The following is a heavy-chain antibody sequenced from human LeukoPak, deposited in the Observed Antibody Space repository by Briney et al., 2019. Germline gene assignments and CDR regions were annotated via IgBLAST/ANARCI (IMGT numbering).Heavy chain of an antibody. V-gene: IGHV3-74*01. CDR3: SRSHYYDSSGSFSYYYGLDV. J-gene: IGHJ6*02. CDR1: GFTFSNYW. Sequence: GGSLRLSCAASGFTFSNYWMHWVRQAPGKGLAWVSRINSDGSSIRYADSVKGRFTISRDNAKNTLDLQMNSLRAEDTAVYYCSRSHYYDSSGSFSYYYGLDVWGQGTTVTVSS. D-gene: IGHD3-22*01. CDR2: INSDGSSI.